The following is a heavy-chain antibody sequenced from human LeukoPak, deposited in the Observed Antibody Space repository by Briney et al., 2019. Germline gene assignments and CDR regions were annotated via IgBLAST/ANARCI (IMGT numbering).Heavy chain of an antibody. CDR3: AKDSGFLAEYFQH. D-gene: IGHD5-12*01. V-gene: IGHV3-30*18. Sequence: PGGSLRLSCAASGFTFSSYGMHWVRQAPGKGLEWVAVISYDGSNKYYADSVKGRFTISRDNSKNTLYLQRNSLRAEDTAVYYCAKDSGFLAEYFQHWGQGTLVTVSS. CDR2: ISYDGSNK. CDR1: GFTFSSYG. J-gene: IGHJ1*01.